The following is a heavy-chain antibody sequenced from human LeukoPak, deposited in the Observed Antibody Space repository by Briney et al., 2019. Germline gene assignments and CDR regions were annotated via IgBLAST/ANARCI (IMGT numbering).Heavy chain of an antibody. D-gene: IGHD2-2*01. CDR1: GGSTSSQS. CDR2: IFYSGST. V-gene: IGHV4-59*11. J-gene: IGHJ6*03. CDR3: AREGFCSSTSCREHYMDV. Sequence: SATLCPTCTVSGGSTSSQSWSWIWQTPEKGLERSGYIFYSGSTNYHPSLTSRVTISVDTSKNQVSLMLSSVTAADTAMYYCAREGFCSSTSCREHYMDVWGKGTTVTVSS.